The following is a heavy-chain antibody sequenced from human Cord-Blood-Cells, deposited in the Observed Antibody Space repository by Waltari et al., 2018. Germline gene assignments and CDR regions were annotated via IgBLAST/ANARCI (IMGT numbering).Heavy chain of an antibody. J-gene: IGHJ3*02. CDR2: IKQDGIEE. D-gene: IGHD7-27*01. CDR3: ARTNWGLKAFDI. CDR1: GFTFSSYW. Sequence: EVQLVESGGGLVQPGGSLRLSCAASGFTFSSYWMSWVRQAPGKGLEWVANIKQDGIEEYYVDSVKGRFTITRDNAKNSLYLQMNSLRAEDTAVYYCARTNWGLKAFDIWGQGTMVTVSS. V-gene: IGHV3-7*01.